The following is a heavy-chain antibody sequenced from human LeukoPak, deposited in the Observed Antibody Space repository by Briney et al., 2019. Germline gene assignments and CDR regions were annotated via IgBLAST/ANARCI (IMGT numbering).Heavy chain of an antibody. Sequence: PGGSLRLSCAASGFTFSSYAMSWVRQAPGKGLEWVSAISGSGGSTYYADSVKGRFTISRDNSKNTLYLQMNSLRAKDTAVYYCAKGGGIAAAGTWGYFDYWGQGTLVTVSS. V-gene: IGHV3-23*01. CDR3: AKGGGIAAAGTWGYFDY. D-gene: IGHD6-13*01. J-gene: IGHJ4*02. CDR1: GFTFSSYA. CDR2: ISGSGGST.